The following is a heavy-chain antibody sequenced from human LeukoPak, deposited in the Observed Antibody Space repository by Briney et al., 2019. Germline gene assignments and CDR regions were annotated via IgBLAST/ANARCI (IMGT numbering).Heavy chain of an antibody. CDR1: GGTFSSYA. CDR2: IIPILGIA. D-gene: IGHD2-15*01. V-gene: IGHV1-69*04. CDR3: ATTLATDNAFDI. J-gene: IGHJ3*02. Sequence: SVKVSCKASGGTFSSYAISWVRQAPGQGLEWMGRIIPILGIANYAQKFQGRVTITADKSTRTAYMELSSLRSEDTAVYYCATTLATDNAFDIWGQGTMITVSS.